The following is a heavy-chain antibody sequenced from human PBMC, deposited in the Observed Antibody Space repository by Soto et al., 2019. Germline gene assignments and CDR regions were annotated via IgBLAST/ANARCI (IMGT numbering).Heavy chain of an antibody. CDR3: ARVAYYYDSSGERPYYGMDV. CDR1: GFTFSSYA. CDR2: ISYDGSNK. D-gene: IGHD3-22*01. Sequence: GGSLRLSCAASGFTFSSYAMHWVRQAPGKGLEWVAVISYDGSNKYYADSVKGRFTISRDNSKNTLYLQMNSLGAEDTAVYYCARVAYYYDSSGERPYYGMDVWGQGTTVTVSS. J-gene: IGHJ6*02. V-gene: IGHV3-30-3*01.